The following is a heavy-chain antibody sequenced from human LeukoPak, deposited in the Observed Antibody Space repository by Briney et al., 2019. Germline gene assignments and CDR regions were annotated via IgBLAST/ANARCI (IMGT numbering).Heavy chain of an antibody. Sequence: PSESLSLTCPVYGGSLSGYYWSWIRQPPGKGLEWIGEINHRGSTNYNPSLKSRVTISVDTSKNQYSLKLSSVTAADTAVYYCASLNWNYAEYFQHWGQGTLVTVSS. CDR2: INHRGST. V-gene: IGHV4-34*01. D-gene: IGHD1-7*01. J-gene: IGHJ1*01. CDR1: GGSLSGYY. CDR3: ASLNWNYAEYFQH.